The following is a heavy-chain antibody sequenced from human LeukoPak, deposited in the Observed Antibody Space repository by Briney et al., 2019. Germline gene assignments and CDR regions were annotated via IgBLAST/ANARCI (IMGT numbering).Heavy chain of an antibody. D-gene: IGHD6-19*01. Sequence: PGGSLRLSCAASGFTFSDAWMSWVRQAPGKGLEWLGRIKRKTDGETTDYGAPVKGRFTISRDDSKNTLYLEMNSLKTEDTAVYYCTRGWSDDYWGQGTLVSVSS. J-gene: IGHJ4*02. CDR2: IKRKTDGETT. CDR3: TRGWSDDY. V-gene: IGHV3-15*01. CDR1: GFTFSDAW.